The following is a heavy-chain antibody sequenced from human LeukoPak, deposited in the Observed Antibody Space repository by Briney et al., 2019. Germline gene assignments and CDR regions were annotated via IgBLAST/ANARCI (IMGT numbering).Heavy chain of an antibody. CDR3: ARTSHSGYMVRGVLYYGMDV. D-gene: IGHD3-10*01. Sequence: SETLSLTCSVSGGSISGDDYHWGWIRRPPGKGLEWIGSIRYSGRTCYKTSLKSRVTIDVDTSKNQFSLKLSSVTAAYTAVYYCARTSHSGYMVRGVLYYGMDVWGQGTTVTVSS. V-gene: IGHV4-39*01. CDR1: GGSISGDDYH. CDR2: IRYSGRT. J-gene: IGHJ6*02.